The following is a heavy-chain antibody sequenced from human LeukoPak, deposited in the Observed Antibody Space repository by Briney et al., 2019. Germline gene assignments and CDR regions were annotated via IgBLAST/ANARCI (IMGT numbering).Heavy chain of an antibody. V-gene: IGHV4-30-4*01. Sequence: SETLSLTCTVSGGSISRGDYYWSWIRQPPGKGLEWIGYIYYSGSTYYNPSLKSRVNISVDTSKNQFSLKLTSMTAADTAVYYCARAYISSSRFDYWGQGTLVTVSS. CDR3: ARAYISSSRFDY. CDR1: GGSISRGDYY. D-gene: IGHD6-13*01. J-gene: IGHJ4*02. CDR2: IYYSGST.